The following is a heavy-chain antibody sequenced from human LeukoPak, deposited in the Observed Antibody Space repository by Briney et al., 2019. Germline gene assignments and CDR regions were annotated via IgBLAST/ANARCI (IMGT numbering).Heavy chain of an antibody. Sequence: SETLSLTCTVSGGSISSYYWGWIRQPPGKGLEWIGYIYYSGSTNYNPSLKSRVTISVDTSKNQFSLKLSSVTAADTAAYYCARESSGYYYEWGQGTLVTVSS. D-gene: IGHD3-22*01. CDR1: GGSISSYY. J-gene: IGHJ4*02. CDR2: IYYSGST. CDR3: ARESSGYYYE. V-gene: IGHV4-59*01.